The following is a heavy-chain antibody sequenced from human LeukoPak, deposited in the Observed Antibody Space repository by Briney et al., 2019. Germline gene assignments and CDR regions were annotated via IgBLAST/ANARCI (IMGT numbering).Heavy chain of an antibody. V-gene: IGHV3-23*01. Sequence: AGGSLRLSCAASGFTFSSDGMSWVRQAPGRGLDWVSSISASGGGTVYADSVKGRFTISRDNSKNTLYLQMNSLRAEDTAVYYCARDSYGMDVWGQGTTVTVSS. J-gene: IGHJ6*02. CDR2: ISASGGGT. CDR3: ARDSYGMDV. CDR1: GFTFSSDG.